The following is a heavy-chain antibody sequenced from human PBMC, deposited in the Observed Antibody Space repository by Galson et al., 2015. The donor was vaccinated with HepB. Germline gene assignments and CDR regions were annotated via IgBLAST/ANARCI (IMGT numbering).Heavy chain of an antibody. J-gene: IGHJ4*02. Sequence: SVKVSCKASRYIFTDYYLHWVRQAPGQGLEWMGWINPKSGVTYYAQKFQGRVTMTRDTSVSTLYMELGRLRSDDTAVYFCVRDPDTIKGAHFDFWGQGTLLTVSS. D-gene: IGHD3-9*01. CDR1: RYIFTDYY. V-gene: IGHV1-2*02. CDR3: VRDPDTIKGAHFDF. CDR2: INPKSGVT.